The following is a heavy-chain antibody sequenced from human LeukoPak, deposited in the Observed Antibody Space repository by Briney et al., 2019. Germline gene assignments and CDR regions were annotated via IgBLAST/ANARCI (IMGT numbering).Heavy chain of an antibody. V-gene: IGHV4-30-2*01. CDR2: IYHSGST. CDR1: GGSISSGGYY. CDR3: ATVLLGYCSSTSCYGWFDP. Sequence: SETLSLTCTVSGGSISSGGYYWSWIRQPPGKGLEWIGYIYHSGSTYYNPSLKSRVTISVDTSKNQFSLKLSSVTAADTAVYYCATVLLGYCSSTSCYGWFDPWGQGTLVTVSS. J-gene: IGHJ5*02. D-gene: IGHD2-2*01.